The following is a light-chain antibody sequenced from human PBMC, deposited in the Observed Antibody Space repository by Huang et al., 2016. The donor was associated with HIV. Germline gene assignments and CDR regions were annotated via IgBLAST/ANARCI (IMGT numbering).Light chain of an antibody. CDR2: GTS. J-gene: IGKJ5*01. Sequence: ERVMTQSPATLSVAPGERVTHSCRASHSVSSNLAWYQQKPGQAPRLLVHGTSTRATGITVRLRDSGSGKEFTLAISSRQSEDSGVYCCQQYDNWPLTCGQGTRLEIK. V-gene: IGKV3-15*01. CDR1: HSVSSN. CDR3: QQYDNWPLT.